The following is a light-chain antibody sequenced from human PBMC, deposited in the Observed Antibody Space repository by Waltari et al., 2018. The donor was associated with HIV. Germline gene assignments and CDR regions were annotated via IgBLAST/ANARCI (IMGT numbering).Light chain of an antibody. CDR1: QGISSA. CDR2: DAS. CDR3: QQFNSYLLT. V-gene: IGKV1-13*02. Sequence: AIQLTQSPSSLSASVGDRVTITCRASQGISSALAWYQQKPGKAPKLLIYDASTLETGVPSRFSGSGSGTDFALTISSLQPEDFATYYCQQFNSYLLTFGGGTKVEIK. J-gene: IGKJ4*01.